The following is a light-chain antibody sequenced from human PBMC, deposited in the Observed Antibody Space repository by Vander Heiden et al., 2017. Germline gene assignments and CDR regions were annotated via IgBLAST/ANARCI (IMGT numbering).Light chain of an antibody. V-gene: IGKV1-8*01. J-gene: IGKJ3*01. CDR1: QGISSY. CDR2: AAS. CDR3: QQYYSYPRT. Sequence: IRMTQSPSSFSASTGDRVTITCRASQGISSYLAWYQQKPGKAPKLLIYAASTLQSGVPSRFSGSGSGTDFTLTISCLQSEDFATYYCQQYYSYPRTFGPGTKVDIK.